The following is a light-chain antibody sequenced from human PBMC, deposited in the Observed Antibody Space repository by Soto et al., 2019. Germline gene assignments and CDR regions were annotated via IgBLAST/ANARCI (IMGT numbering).Light chain of an antibody. V-gene: IGKV1-39*01. J-gene: IGKJ2*01. CDR3: QQSSGIPYT. CDR2: AAS. Sequence: DIQMTQSPSSLSASVGDRVTITCRASQTISTYLNWYQQNPGKAPKLLIYAASSLQNGVTSRFSGSGSGTDFTLTISSLQPEDFATYFCQQSSGIPYTFGQGTKLEIK. CDR1: QTISTY.